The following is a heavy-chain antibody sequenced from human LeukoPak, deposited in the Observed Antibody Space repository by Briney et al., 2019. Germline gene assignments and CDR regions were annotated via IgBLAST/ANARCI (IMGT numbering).Heavy chain of an antibody. CDR2: INAGNGNT. CDR3: ARGLLWFAELSPFGH. V-gene: IGHV1-3*01. Sequence: GASVKVSCKASGYTFTNYAIHWVRQAPGQRHEWMGWINAGNGNTKYSQKYQGRLTITSDTSATTVYMELSSLRPEDTAFYYCARGLLWFAELSPFGHWGRGTLVTVSS. J-gene: IGHJ4*02. D-gene: IGHD3-10*01. CDR1: GYTFTNYA.